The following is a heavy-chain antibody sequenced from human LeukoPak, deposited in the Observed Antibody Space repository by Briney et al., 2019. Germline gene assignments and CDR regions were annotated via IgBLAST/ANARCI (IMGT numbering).Heavy chain of an antibody. CDR2: ISGSGGST. J-gene: IGHJ4*02. Sequence: PGGSLRVSCAASGFTFSSYAMSWVRQAPGKGLEWVSAISGSGGSTYYADSVKGRFTISRDNSKNTLYLQMNSLRAEDTAVYYCAKPGCSSTSCQDFDYWGQGTLVTVSS. CDR3: AKPGCSSTSCQDFDY. CDR1: GFTFSSYA. D-gene: IGHD2-2*01. V-gene: IGHV3-23*01.